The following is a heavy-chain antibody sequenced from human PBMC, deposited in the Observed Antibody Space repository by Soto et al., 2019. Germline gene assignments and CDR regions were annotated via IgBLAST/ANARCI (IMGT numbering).Heavy chain of an antibody. J-gene: IGHJ4*02. V-gene: IGHV3-15*07. CDR1: GFTFSNAW. D-gene: IGHD3-3*01. CDR2: IKSKTDGGTT. Sequence: GGSLRLSCAASGFTFSNAWMNWVRQAPGKGLEWVGRIKSKTDGGTTDYAAPVKGRFTISRDDSKNTLYLQMNSLKTEDTAVYYCTTGGETTIFGVVNEVPYYFDYWGQGTLVTVSS. CDR3: TTGGETTIFGVVNEVPYYFDY.